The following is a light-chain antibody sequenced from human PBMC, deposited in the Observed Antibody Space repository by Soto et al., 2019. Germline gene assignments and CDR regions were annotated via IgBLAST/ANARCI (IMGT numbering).Light chain of an antibody. Sequence: EIMMTQSPANVSVFPGERATLSCRASQSIDSDLAWYQQKPGHVRRLLIYGASTRATGVPARFSGSGSGTEFTLTIISLQSDDFAVYYCQQYSHWRTFGPGTKVEIK. CDR2: GAS. CDR3: QQYSHWRT. J-gene: IGKJ1*01. V-gene: IGKV3-15*01. CDR1: QSIDSD.